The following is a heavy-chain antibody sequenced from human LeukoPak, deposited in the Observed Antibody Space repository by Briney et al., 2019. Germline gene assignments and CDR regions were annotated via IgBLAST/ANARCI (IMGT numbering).Heavy chain of an antibody. CDR3: ARDEVGATTEFDY. CDR2: ISTSGTTT. J-gene: IGHJ4*02. V-gene: IGHV3-48*03. CDR1: GFTFSSSE. D-gene: IGHD1-26*01. Sequence: GGSLRLSCAVSGFTFSSSEMNWVRQAPGKGLEWVSYISTSGTTTFYADSVKGRFTISRDNAKNSLYLQMNSLRAEDTAVYYCARDEVGATTEFDYWGQGTLVTVSS.